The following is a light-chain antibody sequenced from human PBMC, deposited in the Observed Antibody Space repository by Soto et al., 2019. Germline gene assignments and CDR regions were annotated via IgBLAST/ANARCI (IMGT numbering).Light chain of an antibody. CDR2: EVS. J-gene: IGLJ2*01. Sequence: QSALTQPASVSGSPGQSITISCTGTSSDVGSYNLVSWYQQHPGKAPKLMIYEVSKRPSVVSNRFSGSKSGNTASLTISGLQAEDEADYYCCSYAGSSNVVFGGGTKLTVL. CDR1: SSDVGSYNL. CDR3: CSYAGSSNVV. V-gene: IGLV2-23*02.